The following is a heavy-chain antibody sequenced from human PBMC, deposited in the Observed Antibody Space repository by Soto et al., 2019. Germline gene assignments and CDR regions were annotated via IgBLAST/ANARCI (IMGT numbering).Heavy chain of an antibody. J-gene: IGHJ6*02. CDR3: ARVARFGDKYYYYGMDV. CDR2: IYHSGST. CDR1: GGSISSGGYS. Sequence: PSETLSLTCAVSGGSISSGGYSWSWIRQPPGKGLEWIGYIYHSGSTYYNPSLKSRVTISVGRSKNQFSLKLSSVTAADTAVYYCARVARFGDKYYYYGMDVWGQGTTVTVSS. D-gene: IGHD3-10*01. V-gene: IGHV4-30-2*01.